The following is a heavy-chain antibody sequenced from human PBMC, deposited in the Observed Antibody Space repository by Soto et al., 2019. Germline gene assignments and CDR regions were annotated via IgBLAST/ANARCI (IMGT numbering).Heavy chain of an antibody. CDR2: INHSGST. Sequence: PSETLSLTCAVYGGSFSGYYWSWIRQPPGKGLEWIGEINHSGSTNYNPSLKSRVTISVDTSKNQFSLKLSSVTAADTAVYYCARSGITMVRGVIRGYYYYGMDVWGQGTTVTVS. V-gene: IGHV4-34*01. D-gene: IGHD3-10*01. J-gene: IGHJ6*02. CDR1: GGSFSGYY. CDR3: ARSGITMVRGVIRGYYYYGMDV.